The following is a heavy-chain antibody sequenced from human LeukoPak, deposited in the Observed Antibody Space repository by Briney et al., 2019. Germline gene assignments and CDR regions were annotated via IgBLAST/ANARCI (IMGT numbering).Heavy chain of an antibody. V-gene: IGHV4-59*11. CDR3: ARVSASGYSYGYYYYMDV. D-gene: IGHD5-18*01. CDR2: IYYSGST. Sequence: SETLSLTCTASGGSISSHYWSWIRQPPGKGLEWIGYIYYSGSTNYNPSLKSRVTISVDTSKNQFSLKLSSVTAADTAVYYCARVSASGYSYGYYYYMDVWGKGTTVTVSS. J-gene: IGHJ6*03. CDR1: GGSISSHY.